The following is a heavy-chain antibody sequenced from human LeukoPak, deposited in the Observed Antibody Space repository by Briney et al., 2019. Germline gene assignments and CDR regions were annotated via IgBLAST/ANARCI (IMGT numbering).Heavy chain of an antibody. CDR3: ARKFYYDSSGSDAFDI. J-gene: IGHJ3*02. D-gene: IGHD3-22*01. Sequence: RTGGSLRLSCAASGFTFSSYAMHWVRQAPGKGLEWVAVISYDASNKYYADSVKGRFTISRDNSKNTLYLQMNSLRAEDTAVYYCARKFYYDSSGSDAFDIWGQGTMVTVSS. V-gene: IGHV3-30*14. CDR2: ISYDASNK. CDR1: GFTFSSYA.